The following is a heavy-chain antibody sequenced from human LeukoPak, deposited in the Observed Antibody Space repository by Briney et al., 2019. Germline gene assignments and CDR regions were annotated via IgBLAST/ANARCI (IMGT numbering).Heavy chain of an antibody. CDR2: INHSGST. CDR3: ARFLYEYCFDY. CDR1: GGSFSGYY. V-gene: IGHV4-34*01. J-gene: IGHJ4*02. Sequence: PSETLSLTCAVYGGSFSGYYWSWIRQPPGKGLEWIGEINHSGSTNYNPSLKSRVTISVDTSKNQFSLKLSSVTAADTAVYYCARFLYEYCFDYWGQGTLVTVSS. D-gene: IGHD5/OR15-5a*01.